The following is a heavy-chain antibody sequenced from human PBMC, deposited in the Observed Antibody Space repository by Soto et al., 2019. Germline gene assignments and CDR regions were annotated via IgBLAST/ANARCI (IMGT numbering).Heavy chain of an antibody. CDR3: ARYQYYDSSGYYPIFDY. J-gene: IGHJ4*02. Sequence: QVQLVQSGAEVKKPGSSVKVSCKASGGTFSSYAISWVRQAPGQGLEWMGGIIPIFGTANYAQKFQGRVTSTADESTSTAYMELSSLRSEDTAVYYCARYQYYDSSGYYPIFDYWCQGTLVTVSS. V-gene: IGHV1-69*01. CDR2: IIPIFGTA. D-gene: IGHD3-22*01. CDR1: GGTFSSYA.